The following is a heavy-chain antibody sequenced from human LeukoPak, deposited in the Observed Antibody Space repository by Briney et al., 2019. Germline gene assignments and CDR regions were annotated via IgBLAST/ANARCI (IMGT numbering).Heavy chain of an antibody. CDR2: ILASGGGT. Sequence: GGPLRLSCAASGFTFSSYAMTWVRQAPGKGLEWVSAILASGGGTNYADSAKGRFTISRDNSKKTLYLQMNSLRAEDTAVYYCAKNYYDGSGYYSWYFDYWGQGTQVTVSS. V-gene: IGHV3-23*01. J-gene: IGHJ4*02. CDR1: GFTFSSYA. D-gene: IGHD3-22*01. CDR3: AKNYYDGSGYYSWYFDY.